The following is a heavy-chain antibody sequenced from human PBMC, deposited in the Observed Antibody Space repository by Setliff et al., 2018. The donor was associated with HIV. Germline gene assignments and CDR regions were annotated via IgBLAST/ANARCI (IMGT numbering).Heavy chain of an antibody. D-gene: IGHD6-13*01. CDR3: ATDPGYSSTWYSESFQH. J-gene: IGHJ1*01. CDR2: FDPEDGET. Sequence: RASVKVSCKISGYTLTELSIHWVRQAPGKGLEWMANFDPEDGETFYAQKIQVRLTMTEDTSTDTAYMELISLRSDDTAMYYCATDPGYSSTWYSESFQHWGQGTVVTVSS. V-gene: IGHV1-24*01. CDR1: GYTLTELS.